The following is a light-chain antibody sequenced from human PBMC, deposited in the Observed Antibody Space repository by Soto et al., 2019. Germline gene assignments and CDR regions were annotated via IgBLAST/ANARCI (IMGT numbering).Light chain of an antibody. V-gene: IGKV3-11*01. CDR1: QSFRGL. J-gene: IGKJ5*01. Sequence: EVVLTQSPVTLSLSPGERATLSCRASQSFRGLLAWYQQKPGQAPMLLIYDAYTRATGIPPRFSGSGSGTDFTLTISSLEPEDSAVYYCQQRHMWPITFGQGTRLEIK. CDR2: DAY. CDR3: QQRHMWPIT.